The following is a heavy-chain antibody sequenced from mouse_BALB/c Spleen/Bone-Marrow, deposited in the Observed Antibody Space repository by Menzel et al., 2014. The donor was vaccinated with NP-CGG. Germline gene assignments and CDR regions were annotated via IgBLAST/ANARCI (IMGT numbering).Heavy chain of an antibody. CDR3: TTLARNKFDY. Sequence: VQLQQPGTVLARPGAAVKMSCKASGYTFSNYWMHWVKQRPGQGLEWIGTIYPGNSDTTYNRKFKGKATLTAVTSTSTAYMELSSLTNEDSAVYYCTTLARNKFDYWGQGTTLTVSS. D-gene: IGHD3-1*01. CDR2: IYPGNSDT. J-gene: IGHJ2*01. CDR1: GYTFSNYW. V-gene: IGHV1-5*01.